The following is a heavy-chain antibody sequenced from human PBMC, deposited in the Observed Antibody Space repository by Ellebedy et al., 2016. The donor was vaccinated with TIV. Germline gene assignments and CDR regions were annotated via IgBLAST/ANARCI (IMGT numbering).Heavy chain of an antibody. CDR2: INPSGGST. V-gene: IGHV1-46*04. CDR3: ARARSSGWLHTPDY. Sequence: AASVKVSCKASGYTFSNYFMHWVRQAPGQGLEWMGIINPSGGSTTYAQKLQGRVTMTRDTSTSTVYMELSSLRSEDTALYYCARARSSGWLHTPDYWGQGILVTVSS. J-gene: IGHJ4*02. CDR1: GYTFSNYF. D-gene: IGHD6-19*01.